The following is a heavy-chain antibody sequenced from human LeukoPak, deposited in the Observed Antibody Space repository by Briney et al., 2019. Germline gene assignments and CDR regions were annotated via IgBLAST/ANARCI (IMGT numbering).Heavy chain of an antibody. CDR1: XXY. Sequence: XXYMSWVRQAPGKGLEWVSVIYSGGSTYYADSVKGRFTISRDNSKNTLYLQMNSLRAEDTAVYYCARGDLVFFDYWGQGTLVTVSS. J-gene: IGHJ4*02. CDR2: IYSGGST. V-gene: IGHV3-66*01. CDR3: ARGDLVFFDY. D-gene: IGHD3-16*01.